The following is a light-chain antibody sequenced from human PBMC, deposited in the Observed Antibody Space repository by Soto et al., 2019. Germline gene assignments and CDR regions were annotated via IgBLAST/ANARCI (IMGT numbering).Light chain of an antibody. J-gene: IGLJ2*01. CDR1: TPNIGNNA. V-gene: IGLV1-36*01. CDR2: YDD. Sequence: QSVLTQPPSVSAAPRQRVTISCSGSTPNIGNNAVNWYQLLPGKAPKLLIYYDDLLPSGVSDRFSGSKSGTSASLAISRLQSEDEADYFCSAWDDSLNGPVFGGGTKLTVL. CDR3: SAWDDSLNGPV.